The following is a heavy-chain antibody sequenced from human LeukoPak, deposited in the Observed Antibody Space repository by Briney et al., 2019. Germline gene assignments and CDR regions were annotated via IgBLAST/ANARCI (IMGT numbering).Heavy chain of an antibody. Sequence: PSETLSLTCTVSGGSISSYYWSWIRQPPGKGLEWIGYIYYSGSTNYNPSLKSRVTIPVDTSKNQFSLKLSSVTAADTAVYYCARDQGGNSFDYYYMDVWGKGTTVTVSS. V-gene: IGHV4-59*01. CDR1: GGSISSYY. CDR2: IYYSGST. D-gene: IGHD4-23*01. CDR3: ARDQGGNSFDYYYMDV. J-gene: IGHJ6*03.